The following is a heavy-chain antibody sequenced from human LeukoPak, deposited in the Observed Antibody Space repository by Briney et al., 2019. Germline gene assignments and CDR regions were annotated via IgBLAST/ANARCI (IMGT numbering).Heavy chain of an antibody. CDR3: ANVVFGVVTPIYYMDV. CDR2: ISDSAGST. CDR1: GFTFSSYA. D-gene: IGHD3-3*01. V-gene: IGHV3-23*01. J-gene: IGHJ6*03. Sequence: GGSLRLSCAASGFTFSSYAMSWVRQAPGKGLGWVSAISDSAGSTYYADSVKGRFTISRDNSKNTLYLQMISLRAEDTAVYYCANVVFGVVTPIYYMDVWGKGTTDTVSS.